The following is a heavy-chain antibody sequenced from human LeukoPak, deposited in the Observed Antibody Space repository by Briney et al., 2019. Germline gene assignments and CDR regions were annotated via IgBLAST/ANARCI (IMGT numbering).Heavy chain of an antibody. J-gene: IGHJ2*01. V-gene: IGHV4-61*01. CDR2: IYYSGST. Sequence: PSETLSLTCTVSGGSVSSGSYYWSWIRQPPGKGLEWIGYIYYSGSTNYNPSLKSRVTISVDTSKNQFSLKLSSVTAADTAVYYCAARYCSSTSCPPYFDLWGRGTLVTVSS. D-gene: IGHD2-2*01. CDR1: GGSVSSGSYY. CDR3: AARYCSSTSCPPYFDL.